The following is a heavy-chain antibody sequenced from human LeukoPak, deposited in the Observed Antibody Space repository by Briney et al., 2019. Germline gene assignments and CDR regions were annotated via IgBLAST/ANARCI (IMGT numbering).Heavy chain of an antibody. CDR2: IGTIISTT. CDR3: ARTVYDLRGQRLIPGHDY. CDR1: GFTFRTYE. J-gene: IGHJ4*01. V-gene: IGHV3-48*03. D-gene: IGHD6-25*01. Sequence: GGSLRLSCAASGFTFRTYEMNWVRQAPGKGLEWVSYIGTIISTTYYADSVKGRFTVSRDDAKGSLYLQMSSLRAEDTAVYYCARTVYDLRGQRLIPGHDYWCQEPWSPSPQ.